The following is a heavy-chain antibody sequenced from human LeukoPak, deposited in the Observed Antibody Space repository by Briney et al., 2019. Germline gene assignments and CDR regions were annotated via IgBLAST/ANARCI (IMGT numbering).Heavy chain of an antibody. CDR3: ARGRRWDLLVSLIDASDI. CDR1: GFTFGSYA. V-gene: IGHV3-23*01. Sequence: GGSLRLSCAASGFTFGSYAMTWVRQAPGKGLEWVSSIVGSGGTTYYADSVKGRFTISRDNSKNTLYLQMNSLRAEDTAVYYCARGRRWDLLVSLIDASDIWGQGTMVTVSS. D-gene: IGHD1-26*01. J-gene: IGHJ3*02. CDR2: IVGSGGTT.